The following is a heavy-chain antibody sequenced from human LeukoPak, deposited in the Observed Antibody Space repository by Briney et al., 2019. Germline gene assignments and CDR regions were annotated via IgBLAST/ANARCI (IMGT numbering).Heavy chain of an antibody. Sequence: GESLNISCKGSGYSFTTYWIGWVRQMPGKGLEWMGIIYPGDSDTRYSPSFQGQVTISADKSISTAYLQWSSLKASDTAMYYCARGSVLRYFDWLLYYNWFDPWGQGTLVTVSS. D-gene: IGHD3-9*01. J-gene: IGHJ5*02. CDR3: ARGSVLRYFDWLLYYNWFDP. CDR2: IYPGDSDT. CDR1: GYSFTTYW. V-gene: IGHV5-51*01.